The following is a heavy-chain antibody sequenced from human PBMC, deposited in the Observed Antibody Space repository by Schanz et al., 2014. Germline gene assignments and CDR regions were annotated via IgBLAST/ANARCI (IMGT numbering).Heavy chain of an antibody. J-gene: IGHJ4*02. Sequence: EVQLVASGGGLVQPGGSLRLSCTASGFTFSSYSMNWVRQAPGKGLEWVSTIGTSGGTNYAESVKGRFTISRDNSKNTLYLQMNSLRAEDTAVYYCAKYRGYYRVSGSYRELEYWGQGTLVTVSS. CDR1: GFTFSSYS. CDR2: IGTSGGT. CDR3: AKYRGYYRVSGSYRELEY. D-gene: IGHD3-10*01. V-gene: IGHV3-23*04.